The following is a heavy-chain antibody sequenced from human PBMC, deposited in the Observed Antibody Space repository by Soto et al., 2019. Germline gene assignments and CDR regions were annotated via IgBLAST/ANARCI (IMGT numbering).Heavy chain of an antibody. J-gene: IGHJ4*02. D-gene: IGHD3-22*01. Sequence: GESLKISCKGSGDIFSIYWIGWVRQVPGKGPEWMGIIYPGDSDTRYNPSFQGQVTISVDKSTSTAYLQWNSLKASDSAMYFCARHYYYDSSYYYPTDTRVLLDYWAQGTLVPVSS. V-gene: IGHV5-51*01. CDR2: IYPGDSDT. CDR3: ARHYYYDSSYYYPTDTRVLLDY. CDR1: GDIFSIYW.